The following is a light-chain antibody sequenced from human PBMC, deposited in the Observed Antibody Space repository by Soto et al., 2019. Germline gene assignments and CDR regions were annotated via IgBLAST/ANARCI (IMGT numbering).Light chain of an antibody. CDR2: DAS. CDR3: QQYGSSLFT. V-gene: IGKV3-20*01. J-gene: IGKJ3*01. CDR1: QSVTNS. Sequence: EIVLTQSPVTLSLSPGERATLSCRASQSVTNSLAWYQQKPGQAPRLLVYDASNRATGIPTRFSGSGSGTDFTLTISRLEPEDFAVYYCQQYGSSLFTFGPGTKVDIK.